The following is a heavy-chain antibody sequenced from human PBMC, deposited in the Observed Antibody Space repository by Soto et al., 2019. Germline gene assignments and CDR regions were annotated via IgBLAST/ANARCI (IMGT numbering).Heavy chain of an antibody. CDR3: ARWSAIVGGAEALDV. CDR1: GYTFINYG. V-gene: IGHV1-18*01. D-gene: IGHD1-26*01. Sequence: QVQLVQSGAEVKKPGASVRVSCKTSGYTFINYGITWVRQAPGQRLEWMGWLSAYNGDTSSSEKLQDRLTMTADTPANTVYMDLGGLTSDDSAVYYCARWSAIVGGAEALDVWGQGTMVIVSS. CDR2: LSAYNGDT. J-gene: IGHJ3*01.